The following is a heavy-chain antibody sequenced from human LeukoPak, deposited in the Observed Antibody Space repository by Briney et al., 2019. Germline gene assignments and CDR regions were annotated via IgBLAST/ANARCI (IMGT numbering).Heavy chain of an antibody. J-gene: IGHJ4*02. D-gene: IGHD3-3*01. Sequence: ASVKVSCKASGYTFTGFQMHWVRQAPGQGLEWMGWINPKSSRTNYAQKFQGRVTMTRDTSISTAYMELTSLRSDDTAIYYCARNGGTSGPDLDCWGQGTLVTVSS. V-gene: IGHV1-2*02. CDR1: GYTFTGFQ. CDR2: INPKSSRT. CDR3: ARNGGTSGPDLDC.